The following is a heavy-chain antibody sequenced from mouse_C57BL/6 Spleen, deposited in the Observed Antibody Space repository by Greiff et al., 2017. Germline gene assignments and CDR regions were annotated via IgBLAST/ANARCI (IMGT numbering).Heavy chain of an antibody. Sequence: EVNVVESGGGLVQPKGSLKLSCAASGFSFNTYAMNWVRQAPGKGLEWVARIRSKSNNYATYYADSVKDRFTISRDDSESMLYLQMNNLKTEDTAMYYCVRDFYYGSSAWFAYWGQGTLVTVSA. CDR1: GFSFNTYA. V-gene: IGHV10-1*01. J-gene: IGHJ3*01. CDR3: VRDFYYGSSAWFAY. CDR2: IRSKSNNYAT. D-gene: IGHD1-1*01.